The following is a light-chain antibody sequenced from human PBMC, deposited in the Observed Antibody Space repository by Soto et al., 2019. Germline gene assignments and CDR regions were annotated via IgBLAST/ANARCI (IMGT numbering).Light chain of an antibody. CDR1: QTISTY. Sequence: EIVLTQSPPTLSLPPGESAALSCRVSQTISTYLAWYQQKPGQAPRLLIYDASTRATGIPARFSGSGSGTDFTLTISYLEPEDFAVYYCLQRSDWPITFGQGTRLEI. CDR2: DAS. V-gene: IGKV3-11*01. J-gene: IGKJ5*01. CDR3: LQRSDWPIT.